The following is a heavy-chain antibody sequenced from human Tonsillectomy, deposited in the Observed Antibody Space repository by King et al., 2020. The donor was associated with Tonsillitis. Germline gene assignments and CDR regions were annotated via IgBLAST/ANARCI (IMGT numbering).Heavy chain of an antibody. V-gene: IGHV3-74*01. CDR2: SNSDGSGT. CDR1: GFTFNRYW. Sequence: VQLVESGGGLVQPGGSLRLSCAASGFTFNRYWMHWVRQAPGKGLVWVSRSNSDGSGTTYADSVKGRFTISRDNAKNTLYLKMNSLRVEDTAVYYCARDCSNTHCYALDSFDIWGQGTMVTVSS. D-gene: IGHD2-2*01. CDR3: ARDCSNTHCYALDSFDI. J-gene: IGHJ3*02.